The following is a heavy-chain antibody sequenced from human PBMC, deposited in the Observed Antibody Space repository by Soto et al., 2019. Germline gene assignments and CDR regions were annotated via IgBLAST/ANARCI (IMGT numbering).Heavy chain of an antibody. CDR2: IYYSGST. CDR1: GGSVSSGSYY. CDR3: ARGVRWLQLSWFDP. D-gene: IGHD5-12*01. Sequence: TLSLTCTVSGGSVSSGSYYWSWIRQPPGKGLEWIGYIYYSGSTNYNPSLKSRVTISVDTSKNQFSLKLSSVTAADTAVYYCARGVRWLQLSWFDPWGQGTLVTVSS. V-gene: IGHV4-61*01. J-gene: IGHJ5*02.